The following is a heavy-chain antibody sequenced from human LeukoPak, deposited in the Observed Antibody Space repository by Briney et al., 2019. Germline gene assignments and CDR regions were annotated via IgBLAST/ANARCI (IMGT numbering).Heavy chain of an antibody. CDR3: ARISPPYGDYPRWVFDI. D-gene: IGHD4-17*01. CDR2: ISSGGSTR. CDR1: GFTFSDYY. V-gene: IGHV3-11*04. J-gene: IGHJ3*02. Sequence: GGSLRLSCAASGFTFSDYYMSWIRQAPGKGLEWVSYISSGGSTRYYADPVKGQFTISRDNAKSSLYLQMNSLRAEDTAVYYCARISPPYGDYPRWVFDIWGQGTMVTVSS.